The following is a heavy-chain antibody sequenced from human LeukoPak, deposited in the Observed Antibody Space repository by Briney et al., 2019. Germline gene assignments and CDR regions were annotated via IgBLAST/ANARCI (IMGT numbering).Heavy chain of an antibody. CDR2: ISSNSSTI. Sequence: GGSLRLSCAVSGFTFSSYSMNWVRQAPGKGLEWVSYISSNSSTIYYADSVKGRFTISRDNAKNSLYLQMNSLRAEDTAVYYCARDHDYGGNSAPGYWGQGTLVTVSS. J-gene: IGHJ4*02. V-gene: IGHV3-48*01. CDR1: GFTFSSYS. CDR3: ARDHDYGGNSAPGY. D-gene: IGHD4-23*01.